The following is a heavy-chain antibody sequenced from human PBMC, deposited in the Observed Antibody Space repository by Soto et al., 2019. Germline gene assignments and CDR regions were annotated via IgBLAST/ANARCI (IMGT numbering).Heavy chain of an antibody. CDR2: IYPGDSDT. D-gene: IGHD6-13*01. V-gene: IGHV5-51*01. J-gene: IGHJ4*02. CDR1: GYSFTSHW. Sequence: PGESLKISCNVSGYSFTSHWIGWVRQMPGKGLEWMGIIYPGDSDTRYSPSLQGQVFMSADKSMSTAYLQWSSLKASDTAMYFCARRRIAAAGSIFDYWGQGTLVTVS. CDR3: ARRRIAAAGSIFDY.